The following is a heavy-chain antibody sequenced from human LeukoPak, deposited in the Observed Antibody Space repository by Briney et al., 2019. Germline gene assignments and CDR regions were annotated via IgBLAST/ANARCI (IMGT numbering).Heavy chain of an antibody. CDR3: ARDAPYYYGSGSYHQYYYYYYMDV. CDR1: GFTFSSYA. J-gene: IGHJ6*03. D-gene: IGHD3-10*01. Sequence: GGSLRLSCAASGFTFSSYAMHWVRQAPGKGLEYVSAISSNGCSTYYANSVKGRFTISRDNSKNTLYLQMGSLRAEDMAVYYCARDAPYYYGSGSYHQYYYYYYMDVWGKGTTVTVSS. CDR2: ISSNGCST. V-gene: IGHV3-64*01.